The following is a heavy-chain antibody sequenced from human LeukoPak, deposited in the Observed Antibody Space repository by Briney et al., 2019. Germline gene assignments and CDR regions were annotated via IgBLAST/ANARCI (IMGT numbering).Heavy chain of an antibody. CDR3: ARVYDSSGYYNY. CDR1: GFTFSTYS. J-gene: IGHJ4*02. Sequence: GGSLRLSCAASGFTFSTYSMNWVRQAPGKGLEWVSSISGSRNYIYYADSVKGRFTISRDNAKNSLYLQMNSLRAEDTAVYYCARVYDSSGYYNYWGQGTLVTVSS. CDR2: ISGSRNYI. V-gene: IGHV3-21*04. D-gene: IGHD3-22*01.